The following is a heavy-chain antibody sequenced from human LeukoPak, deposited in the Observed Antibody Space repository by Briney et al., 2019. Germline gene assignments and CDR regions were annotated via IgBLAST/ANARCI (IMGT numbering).Heavy chain of an antibody. J-gene: IGHJ5*02. Sequence: SVKVSFKASGGTFSSYAISWVRQAPGQGLEWMGRIIPIFGTANYAQKFQGRVTITADKSTSTAYMELSSLRSEDTAVYYCARAGAMTPFDPWGQGTLVTVSS. V-gene: IGHV1-69*06. CDR1: GGTFSSYA. D-gene: IGHD3-10*01. CDR2: IIPIFGTA. CDR3: ARAGAMTPFDP.